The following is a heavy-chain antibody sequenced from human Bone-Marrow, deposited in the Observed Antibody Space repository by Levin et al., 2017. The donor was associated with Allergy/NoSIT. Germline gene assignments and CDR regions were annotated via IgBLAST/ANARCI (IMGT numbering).Heavy chain of an antibody. Sequence: SLKISCAASGFTFDDYAMHWVRQAPGKGLEWVSGISWNSNDIGYADSVKGRFTISRDNPTNSLYLQMHSLRVEDTALYYCAKDTFGAPYSYGLDVWGQGTTVTVAS. V-gene: IGHV3-9*01. D-gene: IGHD3-10*01. J-gene: IGHJ6*02. CDR3: AKDTFGAPYSYGLDV. CDR2: ISWNSNDI. CDR1: GFTFDDYA.